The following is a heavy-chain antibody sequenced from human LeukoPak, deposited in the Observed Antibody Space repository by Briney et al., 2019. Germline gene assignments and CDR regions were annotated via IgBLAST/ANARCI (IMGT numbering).Heavy chain of an antibody. CDR3: ARTYDYVWGTRPY. CDR1: GGSVSTTFYY. Sequence: SESLSLTCIVSGGSVSTTFYYWGWIGQPPGMGLQWIGNIYYSGNTYYNPSLKSRVTISVDKSKNQFSLKLSSVTAADTAVYYCARTYDYVWGTRPYWGQGTLVTVSS. CDR2: IYYSGNT. D-gene: IGHD3-16*01. J-gene: IGHJ4*02. V-gene: IGHV4-39*07.